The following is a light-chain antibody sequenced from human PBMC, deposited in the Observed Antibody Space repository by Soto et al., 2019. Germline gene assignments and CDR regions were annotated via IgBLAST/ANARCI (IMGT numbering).Light chain of an antibody. CDR1: QSISSMN. Sequence: EIVLTQSPGSLSLSPGERATLSCRARQSISSMNLAWYQQKPGQSPRLLIYGTSIRATGIPDRFSGGGSGTDFTLTISRLAPEDFALYYCQHHGSSSWTFGQGTKVEIK. J-gene: IGKJ1*01. CDR2: GTS. V-gene: IGKV3-20*01. CDR3: QHHGSSSWT.